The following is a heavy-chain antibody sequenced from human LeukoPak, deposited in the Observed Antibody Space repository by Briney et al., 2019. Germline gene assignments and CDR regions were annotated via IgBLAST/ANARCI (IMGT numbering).Heavy chain of an antibody. Sequence: GGSLRLSCAASGFTFSSYWMHWVRQAPGKGLVWVSRINSDGSSTSYAGSVKGRFTISRDNAKNTLYLQMNSLRAEDTAVYYCAREGSAYCGGDCYSDYFDYWGQGTLVTVSS. D-gene: IGHD2-21*02. CDR2: INSDGSST. V-gene: IGHV3-74*01. J-gene: IGHJ4*02. CDR3: AREGSAYCGGDCYSDYFDY. CDR1: GFTFSSYW.